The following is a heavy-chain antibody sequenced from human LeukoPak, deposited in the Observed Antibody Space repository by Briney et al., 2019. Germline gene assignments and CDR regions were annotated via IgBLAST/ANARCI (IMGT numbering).Heavy chain of an antibody. J-gene: IGHJ4*02. D-gene: IGHD6-19*01. CDR2: ITGSSRST. Sequence: GGSMRLSCAASGFTFSSYAMSWVRQAPGKGLEWVSTITGSSRSTYYADSVRGRFTISRDNSKNTLYLQMNSLTAEDTAVYYCAKDTPLTAYSPGWSGNSFDSWGQGTLVTVSS. CDR1: GFTFSSYA. CDR3: AKDTPLTAYSPGWSGNSFDS. V-gene: IGHV3-23*01.